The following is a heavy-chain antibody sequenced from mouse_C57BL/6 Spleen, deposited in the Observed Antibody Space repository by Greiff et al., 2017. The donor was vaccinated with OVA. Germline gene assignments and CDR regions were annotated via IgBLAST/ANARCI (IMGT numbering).Heavy chain of an antibody. J-gene: IGHJ2*01. D-gene: IGHD1-3*01. Sequence: EVQLQESGPGLVKPSQSLSLTCSVTGYSITSGYYWNWIRQFPGNKLEWMGYISYDGSNNYNPSLKNRISITRDTSKNQFFLKLNSVTTEDTATYYCARDKGAGNYCDYWGQGTTLTVSS. CDR1: GYSITSGYY. V-gene: IGHV3-6*01. CDR2: ISYDGSN. CDR3: ARDKGAGNYCDY.